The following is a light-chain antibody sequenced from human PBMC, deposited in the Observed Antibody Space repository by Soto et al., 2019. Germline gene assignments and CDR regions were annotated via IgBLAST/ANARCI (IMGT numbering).Light chain of an antibody. CDR2: DVS. CDR3: CSYAGNYTSSYV. CDR1: SSDVGGYNY. V-gene: IGLV2-11*01. J-gene: IGLJ1*01. Sequence: QSALTQPRSVSGSPGQSVTISCTGTSSDVGGYNYVSWYQQHPGKAPKLMIYDVSKRPSGVPDRFSGSKSGNTASLTISGLQAEDEADYYCCSYAGNYTSSYVFGTGTKVTVL.